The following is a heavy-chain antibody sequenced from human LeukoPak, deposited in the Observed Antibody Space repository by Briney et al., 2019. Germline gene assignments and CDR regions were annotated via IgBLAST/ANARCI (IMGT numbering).Heavy chain of an antibody. V-gene: IGHV3-15*01. CDR1: GFTFTDAW. J-gene: IGHJ4*02. CDR2: IKSKTDGGTT. D-gene: IGHD3-9*01. Sequence: PGGSLRLSCAASGFTFTDAWMSWVRQAPGKGLEWIGRIKSKTDGGTTDYAAPVKGRFTISRDDSKNTVYLQMNSLRTEDTAVYYCGDLLTSQGDDYWGQGTLVTVSS. CDR3: GDLLTSQGDDY.